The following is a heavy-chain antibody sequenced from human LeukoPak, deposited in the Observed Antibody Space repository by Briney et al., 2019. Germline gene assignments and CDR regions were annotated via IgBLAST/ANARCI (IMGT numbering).Heavy chain of an antibody. CDR2: INHSGST. D-gene: IGHD1-26*01. V-gene: IGHV4-34*01. Sequence: SETLSLTCAVYGGSFSGYYWSWIRQPPGKGLEWIGEINHSGSTNYNPSLKSRVTISVDTSKNQFSLKLSSVTAADTAVYYCARDSEGGSYDYWGQGTLVTVSS. CDR3: ARDSEGGSYDY. J-gene: IGHJ4*02. CDR1: GGSFSGYY.